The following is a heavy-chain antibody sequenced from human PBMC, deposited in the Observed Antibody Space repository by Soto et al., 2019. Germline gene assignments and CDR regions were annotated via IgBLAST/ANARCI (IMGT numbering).Heavy chain of an antibody. V-gene: IGHV1-2*02. Sequence: ASVKVSCKASGYTFTGDYMHWVRQAPGQGLEWVGWINPNTGGTDYAQKFQGRVTMTRDTSISTAYMELNRLTSDDTATYFCARDPIGGGTPYYLAYWGQGTLVTVSS. CDR3: ARDPIGGGTPYYLAY. CDR1: GYTFTGDY. J-gene: IGHJ4*02. CDR2: INPNTGGT. D-gene: IGHD3-10*01.